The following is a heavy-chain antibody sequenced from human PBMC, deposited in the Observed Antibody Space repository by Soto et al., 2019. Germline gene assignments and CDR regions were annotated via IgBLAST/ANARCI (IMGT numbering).Heavy chain of an antibody. Sequence: SETLSLTCTVPGGSIINGDYYWSWIRQPPGKGLEWIGYIYYGGNTYYNPSLKSRVMISVDTSKNQFSLNLSSVTAADTAVYYCARKDSSGYSYYFDYWGQVTLVTVS. CDR1: GGSIINGDYY. J-gene: IGHJ4*02. V-gene: IGHV4-30-4*01. CDR3: ARKDSSGYSYYFDY. CDR2: IYYGGNT. D-gene: IGHD3-22*01.